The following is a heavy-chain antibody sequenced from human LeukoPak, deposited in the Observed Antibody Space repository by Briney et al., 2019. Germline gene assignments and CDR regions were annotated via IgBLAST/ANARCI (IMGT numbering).Heavy chain of an antibody. V-gene: IGHV3-33*01. Sequence: GGSLRLSCAASGFTFSSYGMHWVRQAPGKGLEWVAVIWYDGSNKYYADSVKGRFTISRNNSKNTLYLQMNSLRAEDTAVYYCARDLYYDSSGYKKWGQGTLVTVSS. CDR1: GFTFSSYG. CDR3: ARDLYYDSSGYKK. CDR2: IWYDGSNK. D-gene: IGHD3-22*01. J-gene: IGHJ4*02.